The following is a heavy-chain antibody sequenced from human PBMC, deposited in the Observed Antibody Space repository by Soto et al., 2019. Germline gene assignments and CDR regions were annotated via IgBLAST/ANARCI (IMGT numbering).Heavy chain of an antibody. CDR2: INHSGGT. CDR3: ASNPGVTAILERSEYFQH. Sequence: PSETLSLTCAVSAYSISSSNWWGWIRQPPGKGLEWIGEINHSGGTNYNPSLKSRVTISVDTSKNQFSLKMSSVTAADTAVYYCASNPGVTAILERSEYFQHWGQGTLVTVSS. J-gene: IGHJ1*01. V-gene: IGHV4-28*01. CDR1: AYSISSSNW. D-gene: IGHD2-21*02.